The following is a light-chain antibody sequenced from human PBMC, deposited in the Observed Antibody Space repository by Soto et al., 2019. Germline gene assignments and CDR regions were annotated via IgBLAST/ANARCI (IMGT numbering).Light chain of an antibody. V-gene: IGLV2-14*03. CDR3: SSYTRSSTLYV. Sequence: QSVLTQPASGSGSPGQWITISCTGTSSDVGGYNYVSWYQQYPGKAPKVMIYDVSNRPSGVSNRFSGSKSGDTASLTISGLQAEDEADYYCSSYTRSSTLYVFGTGTKVTVL. CDR1: SSDVGGYNY. CDR2: DVS. J-gene: IGLJ1*01.